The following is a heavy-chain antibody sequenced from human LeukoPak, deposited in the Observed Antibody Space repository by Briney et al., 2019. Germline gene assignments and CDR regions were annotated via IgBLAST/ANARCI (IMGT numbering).Heavy chain of an antibody. CDR2: IYSGGTT. CDR1: VFIVGPNY. V-gene: IGHV3-53*01. J-gene: IGHJ3*01. Sequence: GGSLRLSCVASVFIVGPNYIRWVRQAPWKGLEWISVIYSGGTTYFTDSVKGRFTISRDNFKNTVYLQMNSLGVEDTAMYYCARDFCSSSACSPGDDAFDVWGQGTMVIVSS. D-gene: IGHD2-2*01. CDR3: ARDFCSSSACSPGDDAFDV.